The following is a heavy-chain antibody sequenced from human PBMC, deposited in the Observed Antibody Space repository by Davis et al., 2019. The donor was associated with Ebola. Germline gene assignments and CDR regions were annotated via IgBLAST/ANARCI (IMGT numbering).Heavy chain of an antibody. V-gene: IGHV3-9*01. CDR3: ARGRGTLDY. J-gene: IGHJ4*02. Sequence: GGSLRLSCAASGFTFDDYAMHWVRQAPGKGLEWVSGISWNSGSIGYADSVKGRFTISRDNAKNSLYLQMDSLRDEDTAVYYCARGRGTLDYWGQGALVIVSS. CDR1: GFTFDDYA. CDR2: ISWNSGSI.